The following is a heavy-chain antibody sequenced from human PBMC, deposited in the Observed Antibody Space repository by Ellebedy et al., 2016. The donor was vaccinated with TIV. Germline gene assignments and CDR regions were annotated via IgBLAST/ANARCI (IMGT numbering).Heavy chain of an antibody. CDR1: GGSSSDYF. CDR3: ARFRPHCYSDSCYTNAFEY. V-gene: IGHV4-34*01. CDR2: INDSGTA. D-gene: IGHD2-2*02. J-gene: IGHJ3*01. Sequence: SETLSLXCAVYGGSSSDYFWSWIRQSPGRGLEWIGEINDSGTARYSPSFKSRVTISGDTAKKQVSLHLTSVTAADTAVYYCARFRPHCYSDSCYTNAFEYWGPGTEVTV.